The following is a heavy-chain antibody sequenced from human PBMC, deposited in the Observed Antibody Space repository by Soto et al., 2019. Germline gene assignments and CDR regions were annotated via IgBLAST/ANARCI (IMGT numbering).Heavy chain of an antibody. D-gene: IGHD3-3*01. J-gene: IGHJ5*02. CDR1: GYTFTSYA. Sequence: ASVKVSCKSSGYTFTSYAMHWVRQAPGQRLEWMGGFDPEDGETIYAQKFQGRVTMTEDTSTDTAYMELSSLRSEDTAVYYCAEWLRGSRQGFDPLGQGTPVTVSS. CDR2: FDPEDGET. CDR3: AEWLRGSRQGFDP. V-gene: IGHV1-24*01.